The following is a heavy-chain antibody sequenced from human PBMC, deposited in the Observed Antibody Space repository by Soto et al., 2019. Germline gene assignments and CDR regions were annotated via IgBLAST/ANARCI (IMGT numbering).Heavy chain of an antibody. CDR3: VRCHCSGGNRYSGRWFDP. J-gene: IGHJ5*02. V-gene: IGHV2-70*12. CDR2: IDWDDDK. D-gene: IGHD2-15*01. Sequence: SGPTLVNPTQTLTLTCNFSGFSLNTTGVCVSWIRQPPGKALEWLALIDWDDDKYYITSLKTRLSISEDTSKNQVVLRVTNVDPVDTVTYYCVRCHCSGGNRYSGRWFDPWGLGTLVTVSS. CDR1: GFSLNTTGVC.